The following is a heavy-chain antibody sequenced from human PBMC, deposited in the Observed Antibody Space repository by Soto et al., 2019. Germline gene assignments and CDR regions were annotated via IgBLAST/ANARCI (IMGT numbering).Heavy chain of an antibody. J-gene: IGHJ5*02. CDR1: GFSLTTSGVG. CDR2: IYWNDDK. D-gene: IGHD2-2*01. Sequence: TLVNPTQTLTLTCTFSGFSLTTSGVGVGWIRQPPGKALEWLALIYWNDDKRYSPSLRGRLTITKDTSKNQVVLAMTNMDPVDTATYYCAHHTITPATNWFDPWGRGTLVTVSS. CDR3: AHHTITPATNWFDP. V-gene: IGHV2-5*01.